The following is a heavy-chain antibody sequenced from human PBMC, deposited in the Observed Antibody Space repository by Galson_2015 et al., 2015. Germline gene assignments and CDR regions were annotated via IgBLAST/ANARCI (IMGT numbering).Heavy chain of an antibody. J-gene: IGHJ6*02. CDR3: ANRDLFSYGMDV. D-gene: IGHD2-21*01. CDR2: ISYDGSNK. Sequence: SLRLSCAASGFTFSSYGMHWVRQAPGKGLEWVAVISYDGSNKYYADSVKGRFTISRDNSKNTLYLQMNSLRAEDTAVYYCANRDLFSYGMDVWGQGTTVTVSS. CDR1: GFTFSSYG. V-gene: IGHV3-30*18.